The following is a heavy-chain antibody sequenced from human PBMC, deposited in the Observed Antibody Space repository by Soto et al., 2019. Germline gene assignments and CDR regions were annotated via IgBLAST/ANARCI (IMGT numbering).Heavy chain of an antibody. CDR1: GGSISSGGYS. J-gene: IGHJ6*02. CDR3: ARDGCSGRSCYGGNYYYYGMDV. V-gene: IGHV4-61*08. CDR2: IYNGGTT. D-gene: IGHD2-15*01. Sequence: SETLSPTCAVSGGSISSGGYSWSWVRQPPGKRPEWIAYIYNGGTTNYNPSLKSRLTISLDTSKNQFSLKLSSVTAADTAVYYCARDGCSGRSCYGGNYYYYGMDVRGQGTTVTVSS.